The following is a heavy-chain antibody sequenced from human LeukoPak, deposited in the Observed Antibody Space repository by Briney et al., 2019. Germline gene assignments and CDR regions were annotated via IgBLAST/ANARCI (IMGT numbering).Heavy chain of an antibody. CDR2: IYPGDSDT. CDR1: GYSFTTYW. Sequence: GESLKISCKGSGYSFTTYWIGWVRQMPGKGLEWMGIIYPGDSDTRYSPSFQGQVTISVDKSISTAYLQWSRLRASDTAMYYCARQAVTGTFDYWGQGTLVTVSS. CDR3: ARQAVTGTFDY. D-gene: IGHD6-19*01. V-gene: IGHV5-51*01. J-gene: IGHJ4*02.